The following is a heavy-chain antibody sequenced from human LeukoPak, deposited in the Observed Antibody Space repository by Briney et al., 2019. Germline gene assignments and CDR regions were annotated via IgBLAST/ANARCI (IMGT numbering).Heavy chain of an antibody. CDR1: GGSVSSGSYY. D-gene: IGHD5-24*01. J-gene: IGHJ4*02. V-gene: IGHV4-61*01. CDR3: ARRSRDGYFLDS. Sequence: PSETLSLTCTVSGGSVSSGSYYWSWIRQPPGKGLEWIGYIYYSGSTNYNPSLKSRVTISVDTSRSQFSLNLSSVTAADTAVYYCARRSRDGYFLDSWGQGTLVTVSS. CDR2: IYYSGST.